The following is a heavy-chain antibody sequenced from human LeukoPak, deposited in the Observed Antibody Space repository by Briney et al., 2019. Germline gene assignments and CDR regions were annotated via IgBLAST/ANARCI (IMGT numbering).Heavy chain of an antibody. CDR1: GFTFGDYA. J-gene: IGHJ4*02. D-gene: IGHD4-23*01. Sequence: GGSLRLSCTASGFTFGDYAMSWVRQAPGKGLEWVGVIKSEGHGGTTEYAASVRGRFTISRDDSKSIAYLQMNSLKTEDTAVYYCTRDYIIYGGNSGFAYWGQGALVTVSS. CDR3: TRDYIIYGGNSGFAY. CDR2: IKSEGHGGTT. V-gene: IGHV3-49*04.